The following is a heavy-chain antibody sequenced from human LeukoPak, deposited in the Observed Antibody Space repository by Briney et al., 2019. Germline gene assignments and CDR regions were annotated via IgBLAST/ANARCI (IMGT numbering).Heavy chain of an antibody. J-gene: IGHJ4*02. Sequence: PSETLSLTCTVSGGSISSYYWSWIRQPPGKGLEWIGYIYYSGSTNYNPSLKSRVTISVDTSKNQFSLKLNSVTAADTAVYYCASTTPLGYCSGGSCYSLDHWGQGTLVTVSS. V-gene: IGHV4-59*12. D-gene: IGHD2-15*01. CDR2: IYYSGST. CDR1: GGSISSYY. CDR3: ASTTPLGYCSGGSCYSLDH.